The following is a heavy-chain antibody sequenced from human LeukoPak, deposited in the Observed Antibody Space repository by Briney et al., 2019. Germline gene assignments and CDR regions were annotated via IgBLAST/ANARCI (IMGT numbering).Heavy chain of an antibody. CDR3: ARVEHSVATIDY. Sequence: PGGSLRLSCVASGFTFSSRDWMTWVRQAPGKGLEWVANIKQDGSEKNYVDSVKGRFTISRDNAKNSVDLQMNSLRVEDTAVYYCARVEHSVATIDYWGQGTLVTVSS. J-gene: IGHJ4*02. CDR2: IKQDGSEK. V-gene: IGHV3-7*01. CDR1: GFTFSSRDW. D-gene: IGHD5-12*01.